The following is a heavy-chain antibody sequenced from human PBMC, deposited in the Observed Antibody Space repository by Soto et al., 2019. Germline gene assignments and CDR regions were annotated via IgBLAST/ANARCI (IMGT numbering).Heavy chain of an antibody. J-gene: IGHJ3*02. D-gene: IGHD3-10*01. Sequence: ASVKVSCKASGYTFDSYGSRWVRQAPGQGLEWMGWISAYNGNTKYAQKFQGRLTITRDTSASTAYMELSSLRSEDTAVYYCARGRSYYYGSGSYYGAFDIWGQGTIVTVSS. CDR2: ISAYNGNT. CDR3: ARGRSYYYGSGSYYGAFDI. V-gene: IGHV1-18*01. CDR1: GYTFDSYG.